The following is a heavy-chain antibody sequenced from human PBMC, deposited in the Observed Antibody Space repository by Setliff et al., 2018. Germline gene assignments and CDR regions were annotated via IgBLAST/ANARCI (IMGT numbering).Heavy chain of an antibody. Sequence: GGSLRLSCAASGFTFNNCAMSWVRQAPGKGLEWVSTISVNGDGTYYADSVKGRFTISRDNSKNTLYLQMNSLRAEDTAVYYCAKNGFGVVALGVNNWFDPWGQGTLVTVSS. D-gene: IGHD3-10*01. V-gene: IGHV3-23*01. CDR1: GFTFNNCA. J-gene: IGHJ5*02. CDR3: AKNGFGVVALGVNNWFDP. CDR2: ISVNGDGT.